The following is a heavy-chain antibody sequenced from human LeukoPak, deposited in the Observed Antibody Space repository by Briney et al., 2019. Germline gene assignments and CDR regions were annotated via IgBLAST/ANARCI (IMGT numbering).Heavy chain of an antibody. CDR2: IYYSGST. Sequence: ETLSLTCTVSGGSISSSSYYWGWIHQPPGKGLEWIGSIYYSGSTYYNPSLKSRVTISVDTSKNQFSLKLSSVTAADTAVYYCARRWKAAAAFDYWGQGTLVTVSS. J-gene: IGHJ4*02. D-gene: IGHD2-2*01. CDR3: ARRWKAAAAFDY. CDR1: GGSISSSSYY. V-gene: IGHV4-39*01.